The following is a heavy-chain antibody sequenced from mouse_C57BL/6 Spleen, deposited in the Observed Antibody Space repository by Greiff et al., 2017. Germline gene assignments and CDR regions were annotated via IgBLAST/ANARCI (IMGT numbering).Heavy chain of an antibody. J-gene: IGHJ2*01. Sequence: EVQLQQSGPELVKPGASVKMSCKASGYTFTDYNMHWVKQSHGKSLEWIGYINPNNGGTSYNQKFKGKATLTVNKSSSTAYMELRSLTSEYSAVXYCAYDGYYVDFDYWGQGTTLTVSS. CDR3: AYDGYYVDFDY. CDR2: INPNNGGT. D-gene: IGHD2-3*01. CDR1: GYTFTDYN. V-gene: IGHV1-22*01.